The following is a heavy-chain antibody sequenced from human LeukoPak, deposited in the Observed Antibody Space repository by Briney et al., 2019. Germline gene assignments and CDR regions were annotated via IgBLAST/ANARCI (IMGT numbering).Heavy chain of an antibody. CDR1: GFTFSSYD. J-gene: IGHJ4*02. Sequence: GRSLSLSCAASGFTFSSYDMHWVRQAPGKGLEWVAVISDDGSNKYDADSVKGRFTISRDNSKNTLYLQMNSLRAEDTAVYHCARGRGVVPTAMLVYWGQGTLVTVSS. CDR2: ISDDGSNK. V-gene: IGHV3-30-3*01. CDR3: ARGRGVVPTAMLVY. D-gene: IGHD2-2*01.